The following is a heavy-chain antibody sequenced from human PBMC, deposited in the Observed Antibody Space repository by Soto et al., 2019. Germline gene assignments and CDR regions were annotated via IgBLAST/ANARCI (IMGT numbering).Heavy chain of an antibody. J-gene: IGHJ6*02. CDR2: ISAYNGNT. V-gene: IGHV1-18*01. D-gene: IGHD6-19*01. Sequence: GASVKVSCKASGYTFTSYFISWVRQAPGQGLEWMGWISAYNGNTNYAQKLQGRVTMTTDTSTSTAYMELRSLRSDDTAVYYCARDGESVAGTLNYYYYYGMDVWGQGTTVTVSS. CDR3: ARDGESVAGTLNYYYYYGMDV. CDR1: GYTFTSYF.